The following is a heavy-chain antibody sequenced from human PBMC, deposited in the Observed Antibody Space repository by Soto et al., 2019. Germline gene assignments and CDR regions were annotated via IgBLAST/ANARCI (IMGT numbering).Heavy chain of an antibody. CDR3: AKHICTGTGCGYLDS. V-gene: IGHV3-23*01. CDR2: ITGRGDNT. Sequence: GGSLGLSCVVSGVTFSTYAMTWARQASGKGLEWVSAITGRGDNTYYADSARGRFTISRDNSKNTLYLQMNSLRAEDTAVFYCAKHICTGTGCGYLDSWGQGVLVTSPQ. J-gene: IGHJ4*02. CDR1: GVTFSTYA. D-gene: IGHD2-8*02.